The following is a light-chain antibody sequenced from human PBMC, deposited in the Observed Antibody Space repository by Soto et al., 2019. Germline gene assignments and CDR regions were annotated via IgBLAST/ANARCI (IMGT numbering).Light chain of an antibody. CDR1: QSVSSY. V-gene: IGKV3-11*01. CDR2: DAS. CDR3: QQRSNWPPST. J-gene: IGKJ5*01. Sequence: ERVMTQSPATLSLSPGERATLSCRASQSVSSYLAWYQQKPGQAPRLLIYDASNRATGIPARFSGSGSGTDFTLTISSLEPEDFAVYYCQQRSNWPPSTFGQGTRLEIK.